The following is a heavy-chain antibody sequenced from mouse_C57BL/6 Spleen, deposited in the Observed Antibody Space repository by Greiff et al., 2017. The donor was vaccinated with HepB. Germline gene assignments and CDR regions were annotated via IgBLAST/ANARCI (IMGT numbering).Heavy chain of an antibody. CDR1: GFNIKDDY. V-gene: IGHV14-4*01. D-gene: IGHD1-1*01. CDR3: TTHYYGSRGYFDY. CDR2: IDPENGDT. J-gene: IGHJ2*01. Sequence: VQLQQSGAELVRPGASVKLSCTASGFNIKDDYMHWVKQRPEQGLEWIGWIDPENGDTEYASKFQGKATITADTSSNTAYLQLSSLTSEDTAVYYCTTHYYGSRGYFDYWGQGTTLTVSS.